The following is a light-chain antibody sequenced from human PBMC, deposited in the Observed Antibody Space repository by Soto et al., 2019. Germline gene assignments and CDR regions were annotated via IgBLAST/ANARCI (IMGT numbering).Light chain of an antibody. J-gene: IGKJ4*01. CDR3: QQYNNWPPPLT. Sequence: EIVMTQSPATLSVSPGERATLSCRASQSVSSNLARYQQKPGQAPRLLIYGASTRATGIPARFSSSGSGTEFTLTISSLQSEDFAVYYCQQYNNWPPPLTFGGGTKVEIK. V-gene: IGKV3-15*01. CDR1: QSVSSN. CDR2: GAS.